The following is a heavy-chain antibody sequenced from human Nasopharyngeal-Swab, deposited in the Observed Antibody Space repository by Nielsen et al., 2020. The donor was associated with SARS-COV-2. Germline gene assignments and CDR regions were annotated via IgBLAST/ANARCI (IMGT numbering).Heavy chain of an antibody. CDR2: IFSNDEK. CDR3: ARIRGYSSGWYVRGFDY. V-gene: IGHV2-26*01. D-gene: IGHD6-19*01. Sequence: SGPTLVQPTEPLTLTCTVSGFSLSNARMGVSWIRQPPGKALEWLAHIFSNDEKSYSTSLKSRLTISKDTSKSQVVLTMTNMDPVDTATYYCARIRGYSSGWYVRGFDYWGQGTLVTVSS. CDR1: GFSLSNARMG. J-gene: IGHJ4*02.